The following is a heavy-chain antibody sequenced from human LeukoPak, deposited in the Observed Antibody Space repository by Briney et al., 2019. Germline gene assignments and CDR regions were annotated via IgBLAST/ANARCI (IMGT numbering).Heavy chain of an antibody. CDR2: IYYSGST. D-gene: IGHD6-19*01. J-gene: IGHJ5*02. Sequence: ETLSLTCTVSGGSISSSTYYWGWIRQPPGKGLEWIGSIYYSGSTYYNPSLKSRVTISIDTSKNQFSLRLTSVTAADTAVYHCATIAVVGKPTPWGQGTLVTVSS. CDR1: GGSISSSTYY. V-gene: IGHV4-39*01. CDR3: ATIAVVGKPTP.